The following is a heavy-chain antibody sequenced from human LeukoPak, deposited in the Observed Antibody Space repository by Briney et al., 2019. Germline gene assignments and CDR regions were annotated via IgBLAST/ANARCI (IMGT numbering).Heavy chain of an antibody. D-gene: IGHD3-3*01. Sequence: SETLSLTCTVSGGSFSSYYWSWLRQPPGKGLEWIGYIYYSGSTNYNPSLKSRVTISVDTSKNQFSLKLSSVTAADTAVYYCARALDYDFWSGYYRTDAFDIWGQGTMVTVSS. V-gene: IGHV4-59*01. CDR2: IYYSGST. CDR1: GGSFSSYY. CDR3: ARALDYDFWSGYYRTDAFDI. J-gene: IGHJ3*02.